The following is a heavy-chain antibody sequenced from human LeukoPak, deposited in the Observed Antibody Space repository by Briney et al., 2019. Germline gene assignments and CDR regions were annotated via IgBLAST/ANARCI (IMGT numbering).Heavy chain of an antibody. V-gene: IGHV3-21*01. CDR3: ARDHSPIAADGMDV. CDR2: ISTGSSYI. J-gene: IGHJ6*02. CDR1: GFTFSSYS. D-gene: IGHD6-25*01. Sequence: PGGSLRLSCAASGFTFSSYSINWVRQAPGKGLEWVSSISTGSSYIYYADSVKGRFTISRDNAKNSLYLQMNSLRAEDTAVFYCARDHSPIAADGMDVWGRGTTVTVSS.